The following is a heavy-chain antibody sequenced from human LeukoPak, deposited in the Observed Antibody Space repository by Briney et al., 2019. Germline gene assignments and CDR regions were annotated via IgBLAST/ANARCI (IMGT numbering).Heavy chain of an antibody. J-gene: IGHJ4*02. V-gene: IGHV4-59*11. CDR2: IYKSGFT. CDR3: AISWCTRDWSYCFDI. Sequence: PSETLSLTWSLCDLYNQRSLLELVRQSPGKGLEWIGYIYKSGFTNYNHSLKNRVTMSLDTSKNRVSLKLTSVTAADTAADYSAISWCTRDWSYCFDIWGQGTLVTVSS. D-gene: IGHD2-2*01. CDR1: DLYNQRSL.